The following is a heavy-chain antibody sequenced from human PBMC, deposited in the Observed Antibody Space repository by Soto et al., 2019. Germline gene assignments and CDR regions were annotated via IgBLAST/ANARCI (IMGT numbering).Heavy chain of an antibody. J-gene: IGHJ4*02. D-gene: IGHD1-7*01. CDR3: ARWSITGTTADY. Sequence: PSETLSLTCTVSGGSISSGDYYWSWIRQPPGKGLEWIGYIYYSGSTYYNPSLKSRVTISVDTSKNQFSQKLSSVTAADTAVYYCARWSITGTTADYGGKGTLFTVS. V-gene: IGHV4-30-4*01. CDR1: GGSISSGDYY. CDR2: IYYSGST.